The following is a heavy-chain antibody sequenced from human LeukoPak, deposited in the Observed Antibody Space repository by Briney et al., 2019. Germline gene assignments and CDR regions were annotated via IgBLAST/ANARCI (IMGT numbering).Heavy chain of an antibody. CDR2: ISSSSSYI. D-gene: IGHD2-2*02. CDR1: GFTFSSYS. Sequence: GGSLRLSCAASGFTFSSYSMNWDRQAPGKGLEWVSSISSSSSYIYYADSVKGRFTISRDNAKNSLYLQMNSLRAEDTAVYYCARVGGRYCSSTSCYILWGQGTLVTVSS. CDR3: ARVGGRYCSSTSCYIL. J-gene: IGHJ4*02. V-gene: IGHV3-21*01.